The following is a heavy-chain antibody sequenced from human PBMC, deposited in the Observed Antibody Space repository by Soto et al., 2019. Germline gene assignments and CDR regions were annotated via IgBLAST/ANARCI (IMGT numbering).Heavy chain of an antibody. D-gene: IGHD3-22*01. V-gene: IGHV3-21*01. J-gene: IGHJ2*01. CDR2: ISSSSSYI. CDR3: ARARLSYYYDSSGYYIDYWYFDL. CDR1: GFTFSSYS. Sequence: EVQLVESGGGLVRPGGSLRLSCAASGFTFSSYSMNWVRQAPGKGLEWVSSISSSSSYIYYADSVKGRFTISRDKAKNSLYLQMNSLRAEDTAVYYCARARLSYYYDSSGYYIDYWYFDLWGRGTLVTVSS.